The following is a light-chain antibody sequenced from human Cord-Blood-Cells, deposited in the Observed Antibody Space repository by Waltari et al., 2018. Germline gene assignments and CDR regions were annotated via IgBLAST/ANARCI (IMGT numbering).Light chain of an antibody. CDR3: QQRSNWLT. Sequence: EIVLTQSPATLSLSPGERATLSCRASQSVSSYLAWYQQKPGQAPRLLIYDASNRATVIPARFSGNGSATDFTLTISSLEPEDFAVYYCQQRSNWLTFGGGTKVEIK. J-gene: IGKJ4*01. CDR2: DAS. V-gene: IGKV3-11*01. CDR1: QSVSSY.